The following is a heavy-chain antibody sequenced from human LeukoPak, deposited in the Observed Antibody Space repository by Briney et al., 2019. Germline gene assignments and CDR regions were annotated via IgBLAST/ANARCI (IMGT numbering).Heavy chain of an antibody. CDR1: GYTFTSYG. D-gene: IGHD3-10*01. J-gene: IGHJ5*02. CDR2: ISAYNGNT. CDR3: ARGKMVRGVIITYNWFDP. Sequence: ASVEVSCKASGYTFTSYGISWVRQAPGQGLEWMGWISAYNGNTNYAQKLQGRVTMTTDTSTSTAYMELRSLRSDDTAVYYCARGKMVRGVIITYNWFDPWGQGTLVTVSS. V-gene: IGHV1-18*04.